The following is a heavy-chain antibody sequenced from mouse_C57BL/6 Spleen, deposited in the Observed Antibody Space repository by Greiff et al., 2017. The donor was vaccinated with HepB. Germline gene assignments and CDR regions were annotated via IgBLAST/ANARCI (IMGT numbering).Heavy chain of an antibody. J-gene: IGHJ2*01. CDR2: IYPGDGDT. D-gene: IGHD4-1*01. V-gene: IGHV1-80*01. CDR3: ARLAGTRNYFDY. Sequence: VQLQQSGAELVKPGASVKISCKASGYAFSSYWMNWVKQRPGKGLEWIGQIYPGDGDTNYNGKFKGKATLTADKSSSTAYMQLSSLTSEDSAVYFCARLAGTRNYFDYWGQGTTLTVSS. CDR1: GYAFSSYW.